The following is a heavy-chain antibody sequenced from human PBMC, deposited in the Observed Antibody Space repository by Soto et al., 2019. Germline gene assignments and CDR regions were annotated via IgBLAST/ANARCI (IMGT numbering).Heavy chain of an antibody. CDR2: IIPILGIA. V-gene: IGHV1-69*08. Sequence: QVQLVQSGAEVKKPGSSVKVSCKASGGTFSSYTISWVRQAPGQGLEWMGRIIPILGIANYAQKFQGRVTITADKSTSTTYMELSSLRSEDTAVYYCARDRRTGPPDYWGQGTLVTVSS. J-gene: IGHJ4*02. CDR3: ARDRRTGPPDY. CDR1: GGTFSSYT. D-gene: IGHD3-9*01.